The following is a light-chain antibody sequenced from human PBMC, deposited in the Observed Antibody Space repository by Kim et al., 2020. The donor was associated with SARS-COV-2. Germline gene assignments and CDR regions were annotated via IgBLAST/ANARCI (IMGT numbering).Light chain of an antibody. CDR1: QGISNS. CDR3: QQSYGFPWT. J-gene: IGKJ1*01. CDR2: GAS. V-gene: IGKV1-NL1*01. Sequence: ASVGDTVTIPCRASQGISNSLDWYQHIPGKAPKLLVYGASTLQSGVPSRFSGSGSGTDYTLTISSLQPEDLGTFYCQQSYGFPWTFGQGTKVDIK.